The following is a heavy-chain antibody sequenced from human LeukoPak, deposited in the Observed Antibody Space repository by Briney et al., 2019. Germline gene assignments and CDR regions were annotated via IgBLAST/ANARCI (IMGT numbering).Heavy chain of an antibody. V-gene: IGHV1-2*02. D-gene: IGHD5-24*01. CDR2: INPISGGT. Sequence: SSVKVSCKASGYTFTGYYMHWVRQAPGQGLEWMGWINPISGGTSYAQKFQGRVTITADESTSTAYMELSSLRSEDTAVYYCARGDGYTIDYWGQGTLVTVSS. J-gene: IGHJ4*02. CDR3: ARGDGYTIDY. CDR1: GYTFTGYY.